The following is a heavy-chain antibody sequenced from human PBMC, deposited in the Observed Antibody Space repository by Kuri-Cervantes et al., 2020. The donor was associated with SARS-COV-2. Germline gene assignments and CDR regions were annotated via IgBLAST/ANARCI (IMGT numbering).Heavy chain of an antibody. J-gene: IGHJ4*01. CDR2: IWYDGGNK. V-gene: IGHV3-33*06. CDR3: AKDLRWYSSGYYLYFDY. Sequence: GGSLRLSCEASGFTSSSYGMHWVLQAPGKGLEWVAVIWYDGGNKYYADSVKGRFTISRDNSKNTLYLQMNSLRAEDTAVYYCAKDLRWYSSGYYLYFDYWGHGPRVTVSS. CDR1: GFTSSSYG. D-gene: IGHD3-22*01.